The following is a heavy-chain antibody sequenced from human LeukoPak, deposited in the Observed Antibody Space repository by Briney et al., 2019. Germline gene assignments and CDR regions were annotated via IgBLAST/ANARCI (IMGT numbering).Heavy chain of an antibody. D-gene: IGHD6-19*01. Sequence: PSETLSLTCTVSGGSINNYYWTWIRQPPGKGLECIGYIYYDGSTNYNPSLNSRVTISVDTSKNQFSLRLSSVTAADTAVYYCARRSVSGWNYFDYWGQGTLVTVSS. CDR2: IYYDGST. CDR3: ARRSVSGWNYFDY. J-gene: IGHJ4*02. V-gene: IGHV4-59*08. CDR1: GGSINNYY.